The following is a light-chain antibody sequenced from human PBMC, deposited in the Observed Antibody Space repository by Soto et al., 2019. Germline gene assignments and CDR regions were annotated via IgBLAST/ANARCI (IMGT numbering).Light chain of an antibody. CDR1: SSNIGSNT. V-gene: IGLV1-44*01. CDR2: NNN. Sequence: QPVLTQSPSASGTPGQRVTISCSGSSSNIGSNTVNWYQQLPGTAPKLLIYNNNQRPSGVPDRFSGSKSGTSASLAISGLQSAHEADYYCAAWDDSLNGVVFGGGTKLTVL. CDR3: AAWDDSLNGVV. J-gene: IGLJ2*01.